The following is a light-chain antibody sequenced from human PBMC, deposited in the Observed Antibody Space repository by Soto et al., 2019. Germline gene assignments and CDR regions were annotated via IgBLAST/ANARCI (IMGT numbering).Light chain of an antibody. CDR3: SSYTSSSTLGLWV. V-gene: IGLV2-14*01. CDR1: SSDVGGYNY. Sequence: QSALTQPASVSGSPGQSITISCTGTSSDVGGYNYVSWYQQHPGKAPKLMIYDVSNRPSGVSNRFSGSKSGNTASLTISGLQAEDEADYYYSSYTSSSTLGLWVFGGGTKLTVL. CDR2: DVS. J-gene: IGLJ3*02.